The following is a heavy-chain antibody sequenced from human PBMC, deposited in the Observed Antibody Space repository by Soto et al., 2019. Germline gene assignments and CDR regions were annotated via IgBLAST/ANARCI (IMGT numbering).Heavy chain of an antibody. Sequence: VASVPVSCKASGYTFTSYARHWVRQAPGQRLEGMGWINAGNGNTKYSQKFQGRVTSTRDTSANKAYMELSSLRSEDRAVDYGACGGPTYYDFWSGYPTYYYYYYGMDVWGQGTTVTVSS. CDR2: INAGNGNT. CDR3: ACGGPTYYDFWSGYPTYYYYYYGMDV. J-gene: IGHJ6*02. CDR1: GYTFTSYA. V-gene: IGHV1-3*01. D-gene: IGHD3-3*01.